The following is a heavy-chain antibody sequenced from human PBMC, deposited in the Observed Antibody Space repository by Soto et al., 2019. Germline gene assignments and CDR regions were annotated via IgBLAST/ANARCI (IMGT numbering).Heavy chain of an antibody. Sequence: GGSLRLSCAASGFTFNSYWMHWVRQVPGKGLECVSRIDGDGTTTHYADSVKGRFTISRDNAKNTLYLQMNSLRAEDSAVYLCARRIAVAGTYDHWGQGTLVTVSS. V-gene: IGHV3-74*01. CDR1: GFTFNSYW. J-gene: IGHJ4*02. CDR3: ARRIAVAGTYDH. CDR2: IDGDGTTT. D-gene: IGHD6-19*01.